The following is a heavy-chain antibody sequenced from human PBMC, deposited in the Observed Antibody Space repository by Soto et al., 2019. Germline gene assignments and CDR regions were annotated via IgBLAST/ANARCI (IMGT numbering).Heavy chain of an antibody. CDR3: ARQRVDSTSRPLNWFDP. D-gene: IGHD2-2*01. V-gene: IGHV4-39*01. CDR2: IYYSGST. CDR1: GGSISSSSYY. J-gene: IGHJ5*02. Sequence: QLQLQESGPGLVKPSETLSLTCTVSGGSISSSSYYWGWIRQPPGKGLEWIGSIYYSGSTYYNPSLKSRVTISVDTSKNQFSLKLSSVTAADTAVYYCARQRVDSTSRPLNWFDPWGQGTLVTVSS.